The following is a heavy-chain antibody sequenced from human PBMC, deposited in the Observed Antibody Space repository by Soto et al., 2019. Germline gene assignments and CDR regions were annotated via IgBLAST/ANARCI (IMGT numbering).Heavy chain of an antibody. CDR1: GGSISSGGYY. Sequence: SETLSLTCTVSGGSISSGGYYWSWIRQPPGKGLEWIGYIYYSGSTYYNPSLKSRVTISVDTSKNQSSLKLSSVTAADTAVYYCARGGYSYGYVGYFDYWGQGTLVTVSS. V-gene: IGHV4-30-4*08. D-gene: IGHD5-18*01. CDR3: ARGGYSYGYVGYFDY. J-gene: IGHJ4*02. CDR2: IYYSGST.